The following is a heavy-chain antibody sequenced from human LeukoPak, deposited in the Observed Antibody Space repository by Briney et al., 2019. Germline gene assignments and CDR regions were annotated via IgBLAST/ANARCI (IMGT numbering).Heavy chain of an antibody. V-gene: IGHV4-39*01. CDR2: IYYSGST. D-gene: IGHD6-6*01. J-gene: IGHJ4*02. CDR1: GGSISSSSYY. Sequence: SETLSLTCTVSGGSISSSSYYWGWIRQPPGKGLEWIGSIYYSGSTYYNPSLKSRVTISVDTSKNQFSLKLSSVTAADTAVYYCARLAARLPADYWGQGTLVTVSS. CDR3: ARLAARLPADY.